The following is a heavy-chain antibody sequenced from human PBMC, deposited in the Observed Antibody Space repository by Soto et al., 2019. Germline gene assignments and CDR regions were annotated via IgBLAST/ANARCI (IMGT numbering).Heavy chain of an antibody. CDR2: VYHTGDT. CDR3: AREIVTAGGNNYFDP. J-gene: IGHJ5*02. CDR1: GGTVASSHW. Sequence: PSETLSLTCGVSGGTVASSHWWSWVRQSPGRGLEWIGNVYHTGDTNFNPSLQSRVTFSVDKSNIQFSLRLTSVTAADTAVYFCAREIVTAGGNNYFDPWGPGTLVTGSS. D-gene: IGHD2-21*02. V-gene: IGHV4-4*02.